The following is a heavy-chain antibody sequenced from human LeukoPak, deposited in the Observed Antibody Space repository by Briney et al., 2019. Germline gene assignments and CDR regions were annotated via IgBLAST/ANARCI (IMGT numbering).Heavy chain of an antibody. V-gene: IGHV3-74*03. CDR2: IKSDRSGT. CDR3: DKDYFGSLEY. D-gene: IGHD2/OR15-2a*01. Sequence: GGSLRLSCAASVFAFSVSLMHGVRQAPGNGLVWVSVIKSDRSGTAYADSVKGRFTISRANAKNTVYQQMNSQRDEDTAVYYCDKDYFGSLEYWGQGTLVTVSS. CDR1: VFAFSVSL. J-gene: IGHJ4*02.